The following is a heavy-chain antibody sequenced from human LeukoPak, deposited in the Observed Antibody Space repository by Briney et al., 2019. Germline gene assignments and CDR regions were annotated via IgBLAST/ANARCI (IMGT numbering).Heavy chain of an antibody. Sequence: GGSLRLSCAASGFTFSSYSMNWVRQAPGKGLEWVSSISSSSSYIYYADSVKGRFTISRDNAKNSLFLQMNSLRAEDTAVYYCARDVHGGAFDYWGQGTLVTVSS. CDR3: ARDVHGGAFDY. D-gene: IGHD4-23*01. J-gene: IGHJ4*02. CDR1: GFTFSSYS. V-gene: IGHV3-21*01. CDR2: ISSSSSYI.